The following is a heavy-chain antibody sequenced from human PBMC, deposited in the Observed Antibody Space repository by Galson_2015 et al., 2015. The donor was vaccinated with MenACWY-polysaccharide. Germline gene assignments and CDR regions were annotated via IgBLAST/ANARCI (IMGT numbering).Heavy chain of an antibody. CDR2: IYWDNDE. J-gene: IGHJ3*01. V-gene: IGHV2-5*02. D-gene: IGHD3-16*01. Sequence: PALVKPTQPLALPSTFSGFSLRNSDVGVAWVRQRPGKALERLAIIYWDNDERYSPSLRSRLTITKDTSKNQVVLIMSNMDPVDTATYYCAHIMITFGGVANLDAFDVWGPGTMVTVS. CDR3: AHIMITFGGVANLDAFDV. CDR1: GFSLRNSDVG.